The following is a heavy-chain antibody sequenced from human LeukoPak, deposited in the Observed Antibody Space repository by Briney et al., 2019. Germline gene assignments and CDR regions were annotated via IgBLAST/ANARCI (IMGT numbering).Heavy chain of an antibody. V-gene: IGHV3-33*05. Sequence: PGGSLRLSCAASGFTFRSHGMHWVRQAPGKGLEWVGVILYDGSDSYYTDSVKGRFTLSRDNSKNTLYLQMNSLRAEDTAVYFCARDRDSSSHYLDYWGQGALVTVSS. CDR1: GFTFRSHG. D-gene: IGHD6-6*01. CDR2: ILYDGSDS. J-gene: IGHJ4*02. CDR3: ARDRDSSSHYLDY.